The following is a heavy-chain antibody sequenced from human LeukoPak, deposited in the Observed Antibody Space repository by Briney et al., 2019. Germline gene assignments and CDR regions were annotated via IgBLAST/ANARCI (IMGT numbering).Heavy chain of an antibody. CDR1: GGSFSGYY. CDR3: ARATVSYCNSTSCYTAGHNWFDP. V-gene: IGHV4-34*01. J-gene: IGHJ5*02. Sequence: SETLSLTCAVYGGSFSGYYWSWIRQPPGKGLEWIGEINHSGSTNYNPSLKSRVTISVDTSKNQFSLKLSSVTAADTAVYYCARATVSYCNSTSCYTAGHNWFDPWGQGTLVTVSS. D-gene: IGHD2-2*02. CDR2: INHSGST.